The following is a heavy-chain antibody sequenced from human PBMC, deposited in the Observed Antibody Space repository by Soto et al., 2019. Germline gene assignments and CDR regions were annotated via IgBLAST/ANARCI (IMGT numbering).Heavy chain of an antibody. CDR3: ARGDGSYYYYHGMDV. CDR2: IYTSGSN. CDR1: GGAISSYY. J-gene: IGHJ6*04. Sequence: PETLSLTVTVSGGAISSYYWSWILQPAGKGLEWIGRIYTSGSNNYSPSLKSRVNTSVETSKNQFSLKLSSVTAADTAVCYCARGDGSYYYYHGMDVWGKGTTVTTSS. V-gene: IGHV4-4*07. D-gene: IGHD1-26*01.